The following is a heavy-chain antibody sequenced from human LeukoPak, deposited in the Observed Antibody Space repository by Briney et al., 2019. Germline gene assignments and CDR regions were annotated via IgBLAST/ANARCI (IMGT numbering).Heavy chain of an antibody. V-gene: IGHV1-18*01. CDR3: ARDYLAAPAY. CDR1: GYTFSSYR. Sequence: ASVRVSCKASGYTFSSYRINRVRQAPGQGLEWMGWISPLSGNTDYAQTFQGRVSMTPDTSSSTAYMELRSLRSDDTAIYYCARDYLAAPAYWGQGTLVTGSS. J-gene: IGHJ4*02. D-gene: IGHD6-6*01. CDR2: ISPLSGNT.